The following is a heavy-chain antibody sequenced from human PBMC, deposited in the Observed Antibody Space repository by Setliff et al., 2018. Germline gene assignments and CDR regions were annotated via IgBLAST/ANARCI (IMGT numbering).Heavy chain of an antibody. CDR2: INHSGST. Sequence: SETLSLTCAVYGGSFSGYYWNWMRQPPGKGLEWIGEINHSGSTNYNPSLKSRVTTSVDTSKNQFSLNLTSVTAADTAVYYCARGRGLEWLPESWFDPWGQGTLVTVSS. CDR1: GGSFSGYY. D-gene: IGHD3-3*01. V-gene: IGHV4-34*01. CDR3: ARGRGLEWLPESWFDP. J-gene: IGHJ5*02.